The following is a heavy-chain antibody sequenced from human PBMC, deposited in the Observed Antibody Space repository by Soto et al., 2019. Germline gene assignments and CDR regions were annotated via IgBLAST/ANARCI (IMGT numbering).Heavy chain of an antibody. V-gene: IGHV3-74*01. CDR2: INSDGSST. Sequence: PGGSLRLSCAASGFTFSSYWMHWVRQAPGKGLVWVSRINSDGSSTNYADSVKGRFTISGDNAKNTLYLQMNSLRAEDTAVYYCARDLRFSSSWFLIGWFDPWGQETLVTVSS. J-gene: IGHJ5*02. D-gene: IGHD6-13*01. CDR3: ARDLRFSSSWFLIGWFDP. CDR1: GFTFSSYW.